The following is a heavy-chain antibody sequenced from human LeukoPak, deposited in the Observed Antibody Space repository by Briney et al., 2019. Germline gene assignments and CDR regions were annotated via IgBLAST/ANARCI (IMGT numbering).Heavy chain of an antibody. CDR3: ATSLYYYYYMDV. Sequence: ASVKVSYKASGYTCTGYYMHWVRQAPGQGLEWMGWINPNSGGTSYAQKFQGRVTMTRDTSISTAYMELSRLRSDDTAVYYCATSLYYYYYMDVWGKGTTVTVSS. J-gene: IGHJ6*03. CDR1: GYTCTGYY. V-gene: IGHV1-2*02. CDR2: INPNSGGT.